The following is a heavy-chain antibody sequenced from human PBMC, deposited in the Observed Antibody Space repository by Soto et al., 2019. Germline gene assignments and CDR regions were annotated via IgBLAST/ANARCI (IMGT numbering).Heavy chain of an antibody. D-gene: IGHD2-21*02. CDR1: GFTFSSYG. CDR2: ISYDGSNK. V-gene: IGHV3-30*18. Sequence: PGGSLRLSCAASGFTFSSYGMHWVRQAPGKGLEWVAVISYDGSNKYYADSVKGRFTISRDNSKNTLYLQMNSLRAEDTAVYYCAKVRVTERFDYWGQGTLVTVSS. CDR3: AKVRVTERFDY. J-gene: IGHJ4*02.